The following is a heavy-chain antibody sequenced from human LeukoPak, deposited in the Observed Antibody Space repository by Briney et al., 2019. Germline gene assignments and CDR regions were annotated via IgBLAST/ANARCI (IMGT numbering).Heavy chain of an antibody. CDR1: GFAFSSYS. CDR2: IGTSSSSK. CDR3: ARGNRGLSPDY. J-gene: IGHJ4*02. V-gene: IGHV3-48*02. Sequence: GGSLRLSCAASGFAFSSYSMNWVRQAPGKGLEWVSYIGTSSSSKYYADSVKGRFTISRDNNKNSIYLQMDSLRDEDTAVYYCARGNRGLSPDYWGQGTLVTVSS. D-gene: IGHD1-14*01.